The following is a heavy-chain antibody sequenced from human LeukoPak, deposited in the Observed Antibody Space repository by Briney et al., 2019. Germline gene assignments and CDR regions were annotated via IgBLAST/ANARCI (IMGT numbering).Heavy chain of an antibody. CDR2: ISGSSTTI. CDR1: EFTFSSYS. J-gene: IGHJ4*02. CDR3: ARDVLSYGDSGVDY. Sequence: GGSLRLSCAASEFTFSSYSMNWVRQAPGKGLEWVSYISGSSTTIYYADSVKGRFTISRDNAKNSLYLQMNSLRDEDTAVYYCARDVLSYGDSGVDYWGQGTLVTVSS. D-gene: IGHD2-2*01. V-gene: IGHV3-48*02.